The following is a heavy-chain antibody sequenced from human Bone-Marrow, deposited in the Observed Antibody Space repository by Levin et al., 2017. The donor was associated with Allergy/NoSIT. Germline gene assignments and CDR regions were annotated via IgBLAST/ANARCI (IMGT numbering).Heavy chain of an antibody. CDR2: ISSNGGST. Sequence: GESLKISCAASGFTFSSYAMHWVRQAPGKGLEYVSAISSNGGSTYYANSVKGRFTISRDNSKNTLYLQMGSLRAEDMAVYYCATGTSMGYYFDYWGQGTLVTVSS. CDR1: GFTFSSYA. CDR3: ATGTSMGYYFDY. V-gene: IGHV3-64*01. D-gene: IGHD1-26*01. J-gene: IGHJ4*02.